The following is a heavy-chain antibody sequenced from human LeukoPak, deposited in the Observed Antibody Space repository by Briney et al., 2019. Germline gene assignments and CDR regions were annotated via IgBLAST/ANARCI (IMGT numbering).Heavy chain of an antibody. CDR1: GYTFTSYD. V-gene: IGHV1-8*01. D-gene: IGHD3-3*01. CDR3: ARARRRFLEWLLSQYYFDY. Sequence: ASVKVSCKASGYTFTSYDINWVRQATGQGLEWMGWMNPNSGNTGYAQKFQGRVTMTRNTSISTAYMDLSSLRSEDTAVYYCARARRRFLEWLLSQYYFDYWGQGTLVTVSS. CDR2: MNPNSGNT. J-gene: IGHJ4*02.